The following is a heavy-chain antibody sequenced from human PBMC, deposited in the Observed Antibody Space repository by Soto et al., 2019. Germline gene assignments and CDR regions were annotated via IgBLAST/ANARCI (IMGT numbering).Heavy chain of an antibody. CDR2: IKQDGSEK. D-gene: IGHD3-3*01. CDR3: ARIIAPTIFGVIDY. V-gene: IGHV3-7*03. CDR1: RFTFSNYW. J-gene: IGHJ4*02. Sequence: PGGSLRLSCAASRFTFSNYWMTWVRQAPGKGLEWVANIKQDGSEKYYVDSVKGRFTISRDNARNSLYLQMNILTAEDTTVYYCARIIAPTIFGVIDYWGQGTLVTVSS.